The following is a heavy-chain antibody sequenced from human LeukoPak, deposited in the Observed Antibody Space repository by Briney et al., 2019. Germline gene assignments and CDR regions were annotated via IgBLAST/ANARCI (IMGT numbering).Heavy chain of an antibody. V-gene: IGHV4-34*01. CDR3: ARGIGSWFDP. D-gene: IGHD3-10*01. J-gene: IGHJ5*02. CDR1: GGSFSGYY. Sequence: SETLSLTCAVYGGSFSGYYWSWIRQPPAKGLEWIWEINHSGSTNYNPSLKSRVTISVDTSKNQFSLKLSSVTAADTAVYYCARGIGSWFDPWGQGTLVTVSS. CDR2: INHSGST.